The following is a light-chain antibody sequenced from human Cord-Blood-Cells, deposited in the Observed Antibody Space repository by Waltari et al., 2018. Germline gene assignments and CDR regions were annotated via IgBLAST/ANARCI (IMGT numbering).Light chain of an antibody. Sequence: QSALTQPASVSGSPGQSITIPCTGTSSDVGGYNYVPWYQQHPGKAPKLMIYDVRKRPSGVSNRFSGSKSGNTASLTISGLEAEDEADYYCSSYTSSSTWVFGGGTKLTVL. V-gene: IGLV2-14*01. CDR2: DVR. J-gene: IGLJ3*02. CDR3: SSYTSSSTWV. CDR1: SSDVGGYNY.